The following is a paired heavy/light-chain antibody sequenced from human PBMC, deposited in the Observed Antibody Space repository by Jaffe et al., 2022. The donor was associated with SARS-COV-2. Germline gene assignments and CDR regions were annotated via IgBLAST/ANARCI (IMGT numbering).Light chain of an antibody. Sequence: QSVLTQPPSVSGAPGQRVTISCTGSSSNIGAGYDVHWYQQLPGTVPKLLIFANSNRPSGVPDRFSGSKSGTSASLAISGLQAEDEADYYCHSYDSSLIGSVFGGGTKLTVL. CDR2: ANS. CDR1: SSNIGAGYD. V-gene: IGLV1-40*01. CDR3: HSYDSSLIGSV. J-gene: IGLJ2*01.
Heavy chain of an antibody. CDR1: GFTFSDAW. CDR3: TQGRLGAKDWFDP. J-gene: IGHJ5*02. Sequence: EVQLVESGGGLVKPGGSLRLSCAASGFTFSDAWMSWVRQAPGKGLEWVGRIKSKTDGGATNYAAPVKGRFTISRDDSKNTLYLQMNGLKTEDTAVYYCTQGRLGAKDWFDPWGQGTLVTVSS. D-gene: IGHD1-26*01. CDR2: IKSKTDGGAT. V-gene: IGHV3-15*01.